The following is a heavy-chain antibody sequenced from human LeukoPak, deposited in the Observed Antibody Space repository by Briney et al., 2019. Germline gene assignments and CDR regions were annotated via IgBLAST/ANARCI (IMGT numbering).Heavy chain of an antibody. J-gene: IGHJ4*02. Sequence: GGSLRLSCAASGFTFSDYYMSWLRQAPGKGLEWVSYISSSGSTIYYADSVKGRFTISRDSAKNSLYLQMNSLRAEDTAVYYCARGEGILRFSPICDYWGQGTLVSVSS. V-gene: IGHV3-11*04. CDR2: ISSSGSTI. CDR3: ARGEGILRFSPICDY. D-gene: IGHD3-3*01. CDR1: GFTFSDYY.